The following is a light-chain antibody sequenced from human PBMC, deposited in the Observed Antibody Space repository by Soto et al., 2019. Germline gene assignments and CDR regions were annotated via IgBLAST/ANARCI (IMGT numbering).Light chain of an antibody. V-gene: IGKV1-6*01. CDR1: QNIYNY. Sequence: IQMTQSPSSLSASVGDRVTIACQASQNIYNYLNWYQYKPGEAPKLLIYDASALPRGVPSRFSGSGSGTKFTLTISSLQPEDFATYHCLQDHNYPLTFGGGTKVDIK. CDR3: LQDHNYPLT. CDR2: DAS. J-gene: IGKJ4*01.